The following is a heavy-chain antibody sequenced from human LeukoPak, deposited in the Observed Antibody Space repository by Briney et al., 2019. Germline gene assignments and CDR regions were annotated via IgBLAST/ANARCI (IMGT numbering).Heavy chain of an antibody. CDR1: GYTFTSYG. D-gene: IGHD3-3*01. Sequence: ASVKVSCKASGYTFTSYGISWVRQAPGQGLEWMGWISAYNGNTNYAQKLQGRVTMTTDTSTSTAYMELRSLRSVDTAVYYCARDRYLYDFWSGYFRPPYYYYGMDVWGQGTTVTVSS. CDR2: ISAYNGNT. CDR3: ARDRYLYDFWSGYFRPPYYYYGMDV. V-gene: IGHV1-18*01. J-gene: IGHJ6*02.